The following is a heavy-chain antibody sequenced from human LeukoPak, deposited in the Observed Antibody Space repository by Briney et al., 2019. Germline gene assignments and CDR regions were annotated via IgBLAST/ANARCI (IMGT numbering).Heavy chain of an antibody. CDR3: ARRGSETGRWLDP. Sequence: IYPGDSDTRYSPSFQGQVTISADKSTTIAYLQWSSLEASDSAMYYCARRGSETGRWLDPWGQGTLVTVSS. J-gene: IGHJ5*02. CDR2: IYPGDSDT. D-gene: IGHD3-10*01. V-gene: IGHV5-51*01.